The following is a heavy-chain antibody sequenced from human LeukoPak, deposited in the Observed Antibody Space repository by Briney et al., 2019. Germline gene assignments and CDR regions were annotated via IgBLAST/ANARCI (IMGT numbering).Heavy chain of an antibody. Sequence: GASVTVSFKASGYTFTSYDINWVRQATGQGLEWMGWMNSNSGNTGYAQKFQGRVTMTRNTSISTTYMELSRLRSEDTAVYYCARGGVNYYGSGSYYNARFFNWFDPWGQGTLVTVSS. J-gene: IGHJ5*02. V-gene: IGHV1-8*01. CDR1: GYTFTSYD. CDR2: MNSNSGNT. CDR3: ARGGVNYYGSGSYYNARFFNWFDP. D-gene: IGHD3-10*01.